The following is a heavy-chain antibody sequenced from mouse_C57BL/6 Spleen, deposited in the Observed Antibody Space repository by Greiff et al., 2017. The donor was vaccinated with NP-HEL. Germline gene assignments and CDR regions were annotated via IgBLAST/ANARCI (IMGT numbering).Heavy chain of an antibody. D-gene: IGHD1-1*01. CDR3: TRITTVVNWYFDV. J-gene: IGHJ1*03. Sequence: VKVVESGAELVRPGASVTLSCKASGYTFTDYEMHWVKQTPVHGLEWIGAIDPETGGTAYNQKFKGKAILTADKSSSAAYMELRSLTSEDSAVYYCTRITTVVNWYFDVWGTGTTVTVSS. CDR1: GYTFTDYE. V-gene: IGHV1-15*01. CDR2: IDPETGGT.